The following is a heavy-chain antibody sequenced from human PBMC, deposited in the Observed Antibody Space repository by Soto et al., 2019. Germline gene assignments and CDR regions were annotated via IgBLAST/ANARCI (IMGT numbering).Heavy chain of an antibody. CDR1: GGSISSYY. D-gene: IGHD3-10*01. CDR2: IYYSGST. J-gene: IGHJ6*03. Sequence: QVQLQESGPGLVKPSETLSLPCTVSGGSISSYYWSWIRQPPGKGLEWIGYIYYSGSTNYNPSLKSRVTISVHTSKNQFSLKLSSVTAADTAVYYCARTPPLWFGELPYYMDVWGKGTTVTVSS. CDR3: ARTPPLWFGELPYYMDV. V-gene: IGHV4-59*08.